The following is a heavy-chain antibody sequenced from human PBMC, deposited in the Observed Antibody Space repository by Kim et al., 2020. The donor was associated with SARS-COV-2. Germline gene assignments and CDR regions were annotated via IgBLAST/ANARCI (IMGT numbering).Heavy chain of an antibody. J-gene: IGHJ5*02. CDR3: ARAKRGYCSGGSCYVYTP. CDR1: GYTFTGYY. V-gene: IGHV1-2*02. D-gene: IGHD2-15*01. CDR2: INPNSGGT. Sequence: ASVKVSCKASGYTFTGYYMHWVRQAPGQGLEWMGWINPNSGGTNYAQKFQGRVTMTRDTSISTAYMELSRLRSDDTAVYYCARAKRGYCSGGSCYVYTPWGQGTLVTVSS.